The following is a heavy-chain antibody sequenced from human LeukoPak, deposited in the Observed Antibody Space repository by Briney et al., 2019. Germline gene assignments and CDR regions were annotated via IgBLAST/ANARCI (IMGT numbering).Heavy chain of an antibody. CDR1: GFTFTSYA. Sequence: GASVKVSCKASGFTFTSYAMQWVRHARGQRLEWIGWIVVGSGNTNYAQKFQERVTITRDMSTSTAYMELSSLRSEDTAVYYCAARYYYDSSGYSEAFDPWGQGTLVTVSA. CDR3: AARYYYDSSGYSEAFDP. V-gene: IGHV1-58*02. D-gene: IGHD3-22*01. J-gene: IGHJ5*02. CDR2: IVVGSGNT.